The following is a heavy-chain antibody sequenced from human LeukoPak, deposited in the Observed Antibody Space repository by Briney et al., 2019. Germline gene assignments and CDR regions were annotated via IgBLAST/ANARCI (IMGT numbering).Heavy chain of an antibody. D-gene: IGHD3-10*01. CDR3: AKGFGSGSLYWYFDL. Sequence: GRSLRLTCANTGFTFDDDSMHWVRQAPGKGLEWVSGISWNSGTITYADSVKGRFTISRENAKNSLYLQMNSLRTEDTALYYCAKGFGSGSLYWYFDLWGRGTLVTVSS. CDR1: GFTFDDDS. V-gene: IGHV3-9*01. J-gene: IGHJ2*01. CDR2: ISWNSGTI.